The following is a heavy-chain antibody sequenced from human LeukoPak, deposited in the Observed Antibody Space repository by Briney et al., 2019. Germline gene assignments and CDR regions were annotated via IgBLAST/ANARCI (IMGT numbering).Heavy chain of an antibody. CDR1: GGSIISTTYY. V-gene: IGHV4-39*07. D-gene: IGHD6-13*01. J-gene: IGHJ6*03. CDR3: ARASGRSWYDRMLHAYYNYTDG. Sequence: SQTLSLTCTVSGGSIISTTYYWGWIRQPPGEGLEWIGSIDYSGSTYYNPSLKSRVTISVDTSKNQFSLNLSSVASADTAVYSCARASGRSWYDRMLHAYYNYTDGWGKGTTATASS. CDR2: IDYSGST.